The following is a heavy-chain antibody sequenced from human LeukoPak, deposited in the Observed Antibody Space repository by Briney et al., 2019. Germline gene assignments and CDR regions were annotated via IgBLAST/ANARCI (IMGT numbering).Heavy chain of an antibody. J-gene: IGHJ6*02. V-gene: IGHV3-9*01. D-gene: IGHD6-13*01. CDR3: AKVSTAGTDYYGMDV. Sequence: GRSLRLSCAASGFTFDDYAMDWVRQAPGKGLEWVSGISWNSGSIGYADSVKGRFTISRDNAKNSLYLQMNSLRAEDTALYYCAKVSTAGTDYYGMDVWGQGTTVTVSS. CDR2: ISWNSGSI. CDR1: GFTFDDYA.